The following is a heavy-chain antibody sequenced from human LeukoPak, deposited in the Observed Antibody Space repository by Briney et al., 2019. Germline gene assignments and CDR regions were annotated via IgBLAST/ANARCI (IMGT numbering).Heavy chain of an antibody. CDR2: ISSSGSTI. Sequence: PGGSLRLSCAASGFTFSDYYMSWIRQAPGKGLEWVSYISSSGSTIYYADSVKGRFTISRDNAKNSLYLQMNSLRAEDTAVYYRARDLISYYDFWSGYGIDYWGQGTLVTVSS. V-gene: IGHV3-11*01. D-gene: IGHD3-3*01. CDR3: ARDLISYYDFWSGYGIDY. J-gene: IGHJ4*02. CDR1: GFTFSDYY.